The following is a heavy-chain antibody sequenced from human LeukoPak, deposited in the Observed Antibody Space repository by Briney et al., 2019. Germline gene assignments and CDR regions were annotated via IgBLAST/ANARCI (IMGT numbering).Heavy chain of an antibody. V-gene: IGHV3-23*01. Sequence: LPGGSLRLSCAASGSTFRSYAMSWVRQAPGKGLEWVSGISGSGGSTYYADSVKGRFTISRDNSKNMLYLQMNSLRAEDTAVYYCAKALPFVGGYWFGDAFDIWGQGTMVTVSS. D-gene: IGHD2-15*01. J-gene: IGHJ3*02. CDR3: AKALPFVGGYWFGDAFDI. CDR2: ISGSGGST. CDR1: GSTFRSYA.